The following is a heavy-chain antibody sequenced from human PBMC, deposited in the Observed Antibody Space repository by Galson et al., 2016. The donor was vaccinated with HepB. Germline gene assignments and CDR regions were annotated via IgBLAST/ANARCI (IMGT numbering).Heavy chain of an antibody. D-gene: IGHD3-3*02. CDR2: TSYIRSA. CDR1: GASVSDYF. CDR3: ARHFAGWFDP. Sequence: SETLSLTCTVSGASVSDYFWSWIRQPPGEGLEWIGYTSYIRSANYNPSLKSRITISVDTSKNQISLRLNSVTATDTAMYYCARHFAGWFDPWGQGTLVTVSS. V-gene: IGHV4-59*02. J-gene: IGHJ5*02.